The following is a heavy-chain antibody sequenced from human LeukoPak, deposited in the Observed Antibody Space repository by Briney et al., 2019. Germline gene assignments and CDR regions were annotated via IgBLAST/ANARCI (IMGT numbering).Heavy chain of an antibody. J-gene: IGHJ4*02. V-gene: IGHV3-48*03. CDR2: ISSSVITI. D-gene: IGHD3-16*01. Sequence: LPGGSLRLSCAASGFTFSSYEMNWVRQAPGKGLEWVSYISSSVITIYYADSVKGRFTISRDNAKNSLYLQMNSLRAEDTALYYCARALRRYKYDYPSPDYRGQGTLVTVSS. CDR3: ARALRRYKYDYPSPDY. CDR1: GFTFSSYE.